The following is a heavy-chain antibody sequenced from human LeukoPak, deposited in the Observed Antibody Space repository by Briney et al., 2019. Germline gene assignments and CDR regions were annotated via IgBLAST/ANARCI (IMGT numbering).Heavy chain of an antibody. J-gene: IGHJ6*04. CDR1: GYTFTSYV. D-gene: IGHD3-10*01. Sequence: ASVKVSCKASGYTFTSYVMNWVRQAPGQGLEWMGWINTNTGNPTYAQGFTGRFVFSLDTSVSTAYLLICSLKAEDTAVYYCARGFTMVRGAVTKHYYYLGMHVWGKGTTVTASS. V-gene: IGHV7-4-1*01. CDR2: INTNTGNP. CDR3: ARGFTMVRGAVTKHYYYLGMHV.